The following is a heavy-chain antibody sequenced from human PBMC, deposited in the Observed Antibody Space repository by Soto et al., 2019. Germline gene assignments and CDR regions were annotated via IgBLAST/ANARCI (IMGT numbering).Heavy chain of an antibody. CDR2: VYFTGRT. Sequence: SETLSLTCTVSGGSVSNGMYYWSWLRQPPGKGLGWIGNVYFTGRTIYNPSLKSRVTMSVDTYKDQFFLKLTSVTAAAPAVYYCARYFNNPDCPHFYYFEYWGLGTLVTAPQ. V-gene: IGHV4-61*01. CDR1: GGSVSNGMYY. CDR3: ARYFNNPDCPHFYYFEY. D-gene: IGHD3-3*02. J-gene: IGHJ4*02.